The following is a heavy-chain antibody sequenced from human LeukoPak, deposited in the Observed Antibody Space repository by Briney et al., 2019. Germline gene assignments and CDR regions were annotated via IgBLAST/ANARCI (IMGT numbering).Heavy chain of an antibody. V-gene: IGHV4-31*03. J-gene: IGHJ6*02. CDR3: ARELGGVGYYGMDV. Sequence: SETLSLTCTVSGGSLSSGGYYWSWLRQHPGKGLEWIGYIYYSGSTYYNPSLKSRVTISVDTSKNQFSLKLSSVTAADTAVYYCARELGGVGYYGMDVWGQGTTVTVSS. D-gene: IGHD1-26*01. CDR1: GGSLSSGGYY. CDR2: IYYSGST.